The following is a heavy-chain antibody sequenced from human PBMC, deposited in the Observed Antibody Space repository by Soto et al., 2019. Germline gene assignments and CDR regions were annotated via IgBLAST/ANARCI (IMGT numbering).Heavy chain of an antibody. J-gene: IGHJ4*02. CDR1: SGSISSSSSY. CDR2: IYYSGNT. Sequence: QLQLQEAGPGLVKPSETLSLTGTGSSGSISSSSSYWGWIRQPQGKGMQWIGSIYYSGNTYYNPFLKSRVTISIDASRTQCFLKLSAGTTADTALYYCGAQDYGAKGDYLETWGQGTLVTVSS. D-gene: IGHD4-17*01. V-gene: IGHV4-39*01. CDR3: GAQDYGAKGDYLET.